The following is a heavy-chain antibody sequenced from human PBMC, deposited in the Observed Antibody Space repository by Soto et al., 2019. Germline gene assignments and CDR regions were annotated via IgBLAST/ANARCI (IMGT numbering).Heavy chain of an antibody. CDR3: ARTYGDYANFDY. CDR1: GGSISSSSYY. Sequence: SETLSLTCTVSGGSISSSSYYWGWIRQPPGKGLEWIGSIYYSGSTYYNPSLKSRVTISVDTSKNQFSLKLSSVTAADTAVYYCARTYGDYANFDYWGQGTLVTVSS. J-gene: IGHJ4*02. CDR2: IYYSGST. D-gene: IGHD4-17*01. V-gene: IGHV4-39*01.